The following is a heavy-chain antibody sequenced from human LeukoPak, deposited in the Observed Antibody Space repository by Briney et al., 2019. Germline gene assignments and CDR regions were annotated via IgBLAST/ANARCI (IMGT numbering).Heavy chain of an antibody. J-gene: IGHJ5*02. CDR2: INHSGST. Sequence: PSETLSLTCAVYGGSFSGYYWSWIRQPPGKGLEWIGEINHSGSTNYNPSLKSRVTISVDTSKNQLSLKLSSVTAADTAVYYCARVRKYYYDSSGYYYDWFDPWGQGTLVTVSS. CDR3: ARVRKYYYDSSGYYYDWFDP. V-gene: IGHV4-34*01. CDR1: GGSFSGYY. D-gene: IGHD3-22*01.